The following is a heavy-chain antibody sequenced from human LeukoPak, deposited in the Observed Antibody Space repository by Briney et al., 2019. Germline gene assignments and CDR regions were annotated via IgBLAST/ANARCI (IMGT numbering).Heavy chain of an antibody. Sequence: GGSLRLSCAASGFTFSDYYMSWIRQAPGKGLEWDSYISSSSSYTNYADSVKGRFTISRDNAKNSLYLQMNSLRAEDTAVYYCARVTQAVAGLDYWGQGTLVTVSS. D-gene: IGHD6-19*01. CDR3: ARVTQAVAGLDY. CDR1: GFTFSDYY. J-gene: IGHJ4*02. CDR2: ISSSSSYT. V-gene: IGHV3-11*05.